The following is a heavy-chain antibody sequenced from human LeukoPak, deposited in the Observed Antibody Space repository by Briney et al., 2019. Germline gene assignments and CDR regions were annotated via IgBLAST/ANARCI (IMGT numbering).Heavy chain of an antibody. J-gene: IGHJ3*02. CDR1: GFIFNTYS. V-gene: IGHV3-48*02. D-gene: IGHD6-19*01. CDR3: ARDRHSSGWYVDAFDI. CDR2: ISSSSSTI. Sequence: GGSLRLSCAASGFIFNTYSMNWVRQAPGKGLEWVSYISSSSSTIYYADSVKGRFTISRDNAKNSLYLQMNSLRDEDTAVYYCARDRHSSGWYVDAFDIWGQGTMVTVSS.